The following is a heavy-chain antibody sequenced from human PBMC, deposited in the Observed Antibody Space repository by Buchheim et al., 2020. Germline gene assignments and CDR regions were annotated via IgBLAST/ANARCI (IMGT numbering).Heavy chain of an antibody. CDR2: IYYSGST. D-gene: IGHD2-21*02. CDR3: ARERPHIVVVTASYFDY. CDR1: GGSISSGGYY. Sequence: QVQLQESGPGLVKPSQTLSLTCTVSGGSISSGGYYWSWIRQHPGKGLEWIGYIYYSGSTYYTPSLKRRVTISVDTSKNQLSLKLSYVTAADTAVYYCARERPHIVVVTASYFDYWGQGTL. J-gene: IGHJ4*02. V-gene: IGHV4-31*03.